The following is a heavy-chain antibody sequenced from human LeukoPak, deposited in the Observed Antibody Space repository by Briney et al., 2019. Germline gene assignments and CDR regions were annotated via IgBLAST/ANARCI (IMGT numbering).Heavy chain of an antibody. CDR2: IYYSGST. CDR3: ARGVSVVAYYFDY. CDR1: GGSLSSYY. Sequence: SETLSLTCTVSGGSLSSYYWSWIRQPPGKGLEWIGYIYYSGSTNYNPSLTSRVTISVDTSKNQFSLKLSSVTAADTAVYYCARGVSVVAYYFDYWGQGTLVTVSS. J-gene: IGHJ4*02. V-gene: IGHV4-59*01. D-gene: IGHD4-23*01.